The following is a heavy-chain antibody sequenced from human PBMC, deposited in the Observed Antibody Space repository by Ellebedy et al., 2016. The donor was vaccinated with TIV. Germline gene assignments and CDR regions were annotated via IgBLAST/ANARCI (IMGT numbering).Heavy chain of an antibody. J-gene: IGHJ4*02. D-gene: IGHD3-10*01. Sequence: GGSLRLSXAASGFTFINYVMSWVRQAPGKGLEWVSSISGRGSTYYADSVKGRFIVSRDNSKTTMYLQMSSLGAEDTAVYYCAKHLWFGDADYWGQGTLVTVSS. V-gene: IGHV3-23*01. CDR3: AKHLWFGDADY. CDR1: GFTFINYV. CDR2: ISGRGST.